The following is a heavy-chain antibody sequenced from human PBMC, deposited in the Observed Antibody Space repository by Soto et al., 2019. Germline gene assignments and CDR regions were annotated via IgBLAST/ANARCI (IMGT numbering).Heavy chain of an antibody. CDR1: GGSFSSDY. V-gene: IGHV4-34*01. D-gene: IGHD7-27*01. CDR3: ARDGANWGNDAFDI. CDR2: INHSGST. J-gene: IGHJ3*02. Sequence: QVQLQQWGAGLLKPSETLSLTCAVYGGSFSSDYWNWIRQPPGKGLEWIGEINHSGSTNYNPSLKSRVPISVDTSKNQFSLKLSSVTAADTAVYYCARDGANWGNDAFDIWGQGTMVTVSS.